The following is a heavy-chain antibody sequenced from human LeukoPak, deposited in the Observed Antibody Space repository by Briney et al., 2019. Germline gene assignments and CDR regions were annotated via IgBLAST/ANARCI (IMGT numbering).Heavy chain of an antibody. Sequence: GGSLRLSCAASGFTFSSYSMNWVRQAPGKGLEWVSSISSSSSYIYYADSVKGRFTISRDNAKNSLYLQMNSLRAEDTALYYCARGGYYDSSGHDYWGQGTLVTVSS. CDR2: ISSSSSYI. V-gene: IGHV3-21*04. J-gene: IGHJ4*02. D-gene: IGHD3-22*01. CDR1: GFTFSSYS. CDR3: ARGGYYDSSGHDY.